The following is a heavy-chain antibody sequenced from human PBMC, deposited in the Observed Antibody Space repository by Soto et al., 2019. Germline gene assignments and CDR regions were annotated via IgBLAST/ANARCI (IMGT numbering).Heavy chain of an antibody. V-gene: IGHV4-4*02. Sequence: QVQLQESGPGLVKPSGTLSLTCAVSGGSISSTNWWSWVRQPPGKGLEWIGEIYHSGSTNYSPSLKSRVPTSVDKSKNQFSLKLSSVTAADTAVYYCATAVSVKIGGDWLDPWGQGTLVTVSS. CDR1: GGSISSTNW. J-gene: IGHJ5*02. D-gene: IGHD3-16*01. CDR2: IYHSGST. CDR3: ATAVSVKIGGDWLDP.